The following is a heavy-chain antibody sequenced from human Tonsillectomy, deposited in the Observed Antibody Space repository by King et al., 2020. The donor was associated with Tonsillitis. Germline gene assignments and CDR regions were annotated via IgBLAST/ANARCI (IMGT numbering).Heavy chain of an antibody. Sequence: VQSGGSLRLSCAASGFTFSNYEMNWVRQAPGKGLEWLSYISASGRNTYYADSVWGRFTISRDNAKNSLHLQLNSLRAEDTALYSGGREGTREPYFDFWGQGTLVTVSS. J-gene: IGHJ4*02. D-gene: IGHD1-26*01. CDR2: ISASGRNT. CDR3: GREGTREPYFDF. CDR1: GFTFSNYE. V-gene: IGHV3-48*03.